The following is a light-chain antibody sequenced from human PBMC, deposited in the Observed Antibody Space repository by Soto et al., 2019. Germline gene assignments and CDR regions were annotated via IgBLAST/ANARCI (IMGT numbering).Light chain of an antibody. J-gene: IGLJ2*01. CDR1: NIGRKS. V-gene: IGLV3-21*02. CDR3: QVWDNTYHVV. Sequence: VLTQPPSVSEAPGQTATITCGGSNIGRKSVHWYQQQPGQAPVLVVYADSDRPSGIPERFSGSKSGNTATLTITGVEAGDEADYYCQVWDNTYHVVFGGGTKVTVL. CDR2: ADS.